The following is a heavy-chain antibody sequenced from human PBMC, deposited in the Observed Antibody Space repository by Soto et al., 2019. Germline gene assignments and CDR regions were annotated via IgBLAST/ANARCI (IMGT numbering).Heavy chain of an antibody. V-gene: IGHV3-30-3*01. CDR1: GFTFNDYY. Sequence: AGGSLRLSCAASGFTFNDYYMSWIRQAPGKGLEWVAVISYDGSNKYYADSVKGRFTISRDNSKNTLYLQMNSLRAEDTAVYYCARDYYGSGSPWGQGTLVTVSS. D-gene: IGHD3-10*01. CDR2: ISYDGSNK. J-gene: IGHJ5*02. CDR3: ARDYYGSGSP.